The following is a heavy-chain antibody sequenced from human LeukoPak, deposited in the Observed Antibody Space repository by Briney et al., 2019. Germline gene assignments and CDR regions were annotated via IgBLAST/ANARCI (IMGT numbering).Heavy chain of an antibody. J-gene: IGHJ4*02. Sequence: ASVKVSCKVSGFVLTEVSVHWVRQAPGKGLEWMASLDRETDETIYAQNFQGRVTMTEDTSTDTAYMEVRRLTSEDTALYFCITDHYNNPGNFDFWGQGTLLNVAS. CDR1: GFVLTEVS. D-gene: IGHD4-11*01. V-gene: IGHV1-24*01. CDR2: LDRETDET. CDR3: ITDHYNNPGNFDF.